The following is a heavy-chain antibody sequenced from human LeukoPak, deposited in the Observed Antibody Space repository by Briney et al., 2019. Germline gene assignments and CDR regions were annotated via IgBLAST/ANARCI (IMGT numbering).Heavy chain of an antibody. CDR3: ARDRRCSGGSCQKNDAFDI. Sequence: PSETLSLTCAVYGGSFSGYYWSWIRQPPGRGLEWIGEINHSGSTNYNPSLKSRVTISVDTSKNQFSLKLSSVTAADTAVYYCARDRRCSGGSCQKNDAFDIWGQGTMVTVSS. CDR2: INHSGST. J-gene: IGHJ3*02. V-gene: IGHV4-34*01. D-gene: IGHD2-15*01. CDR1: GGSFSGYY.